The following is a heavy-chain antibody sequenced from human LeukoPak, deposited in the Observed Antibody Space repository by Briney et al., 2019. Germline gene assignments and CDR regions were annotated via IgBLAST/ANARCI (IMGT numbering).Heavy chain of an antibody. Sequence: PGGSLRLSCAASGFTFSSYGMSWVRQAPGKGLVWVSRINSDGSSTSYADSVKGRFTISRDNAKNTLYLQMNSLRAEDTAVYYCASLRHTFLDDYYFDYWGQGTLVTVSS. V-gene: IGHV3-74*01. CDR3: ASLRHTFLDDYYFDY. CDR1: GFTFSSYG. CDR2: INSDGSST. D-gene: IGHD3-16*01. J-gene: IGHJ4*02.